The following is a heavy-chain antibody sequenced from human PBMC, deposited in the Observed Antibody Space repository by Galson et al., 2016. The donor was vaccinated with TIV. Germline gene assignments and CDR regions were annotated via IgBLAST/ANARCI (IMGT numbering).Heavy chain of an antibody. D-gene: IGHD3-22*01. CDR2: FDPEVGKT. CDR3: ATVAWFPGLSLDN. CDR1: GDSLSDLV. V-gene: IGHV1-24*01. J-gene: IGHJ4*02. Sequence: SVKVSCKVSGDSLSDLVMHWVRQAPGKGLEWMGGFDPEVGKTIYAQKLEGRVTMTADTSTDTAYMELGSLRFEDTAIYYCATVAWFPGLSLDNWGQGTLVTVSS.